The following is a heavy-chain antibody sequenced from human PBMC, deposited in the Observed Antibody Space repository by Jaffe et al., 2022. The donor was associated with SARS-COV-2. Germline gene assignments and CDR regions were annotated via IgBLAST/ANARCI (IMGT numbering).Heavy chain of an antibody. J-gene: IGHJ4*02. CDR1: GFTFSSYA. CDR3: ARERDYGDLDY. D-gene: IGHD4-17*01. CDR2: ISYDGSNK. Sequence: QVQLVESGGGVVQPGRSLRLSCAASGFTFSSYAMHWVRQAPGKGLEWVAVISYDGSNKYYADSVKGRFTISRDNSKNTLYLQMNSLRAEDTAVYYCARERDYGDLDYWGQGTLVTVSS. V-gene: IGHV3-30-3*01.